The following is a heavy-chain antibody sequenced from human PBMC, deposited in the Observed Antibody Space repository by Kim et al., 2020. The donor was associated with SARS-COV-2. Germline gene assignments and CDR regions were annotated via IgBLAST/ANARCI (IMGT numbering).Heavy chain of an antibody. Sequence: SETLSLTCAVYGGSFSGYYWSWIRQPPGKGLEWIGEINHSGSTNYNPSLKSRVTISVDTSKNQFSLKLSSVTAADTAVYYCARCYSSGWYGYWGQGTLVTVSS. D-gene: IGHD6-19*01. J-gene: IGHJ4*02. CDR2: INHSGST. CDR1: GGSFSGYY. CDR3: ARCYSSGWYGY. V-gene: IGHV4-34*01.